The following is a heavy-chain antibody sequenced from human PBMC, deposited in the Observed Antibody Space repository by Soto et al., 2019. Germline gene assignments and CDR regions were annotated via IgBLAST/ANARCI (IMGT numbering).Heavy chain of an antibody. D-gene: IGHD3-16*01. J-gene: IGHJ4*02. V-gene: IGHV3-30-3*01. CDR1: GFTVDSYA. CDR2: ISYDGSNR. CDR3: ARGMDSFWGHFEY. Sequence: QVHLVESGGGVVQPGRSLRLSCAASGFTVDSYALHWVRQAPGKGLEWVAVISYDGSNRYVADSVRGRFTISRDNSTNTLYLQMNSVRAEDTAVYYCARGMDSFWGHFEYWGQGTLVTVSS.